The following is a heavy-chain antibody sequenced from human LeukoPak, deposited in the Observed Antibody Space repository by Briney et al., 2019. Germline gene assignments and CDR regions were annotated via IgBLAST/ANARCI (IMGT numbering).Heavy chain of an antibody. CDR1: GFTFDDYA. J-gene: IGHJ4*02. V-gene: IGHV3-9*01. CDR3: ARARLDDSGSYYNWALIGMGY. Sequence: PGGSLRLSCAASGFTFDDYAMHWVRRAPGKGLEWVSGISWDSGSTDYADSVKGRFTISRDNAKNSLYLQMNSLRAEDTAVYYCARARLDDSGSYYNWALIGMGYWGQGTLVTVSS. CDR2: ISWDSGST. D-gene: IGHD3-10*01.